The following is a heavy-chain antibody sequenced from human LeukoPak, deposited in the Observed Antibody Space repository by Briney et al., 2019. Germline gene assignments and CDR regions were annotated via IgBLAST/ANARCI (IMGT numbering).Heavy chain of an antibody. V-gene: IGHV4-30-4*08. D-gene: IGHD2-21*01. CDR3: ARVDRSVVASFDY. J-gene: IGHJ4*02. CDR2: IYYSGST. CDR1: GGSISSGDYY. Sequence: PSQTLSLTCTVSGGSISSGDYYWSWIRQPPGKGLEWIGYIYYSGSTYYNPSLKSRVTISVDKSKNQFSLKLSSVTAADTAVYYCARVDRSVVASFDYWGQGTLVTVSS.